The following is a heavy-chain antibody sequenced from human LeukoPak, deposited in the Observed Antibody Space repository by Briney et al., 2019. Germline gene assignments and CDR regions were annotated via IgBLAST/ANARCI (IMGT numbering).Heavy chain of an antibody. V-gene: IGHV3-7*04. Sequence: GGSLRLSCAASKFTISSYFMTWVRQAPGRGQEWVAYMNQVGNERKYVDSVKGRFTISRDNAQNSLYLQMNSLRVEDTAVYYCARGTYYYECWGQGTLVTVSS. CDR1: KFTISSYF. CDR2: MNQVGNER. J-gene: IGHJ4*02. CDR3: ARGTYYYEC. D-gene: IGHD3-16*01.